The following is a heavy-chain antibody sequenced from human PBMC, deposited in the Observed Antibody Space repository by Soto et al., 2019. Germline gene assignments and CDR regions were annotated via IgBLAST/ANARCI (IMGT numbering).Heavy chain of an antibody. J-gene: IGHJ4*02. CDR2: IKQDGSEK. V-gene: IGHV3-7*01. CDR3: ARDKHYYDSSGYYSRLFDY. Sequence: GGSLRLSCAASGFTFSSYWMSWVRQAPGKGLEWVANIKQDGSEKYYVDSVKGRFTISRDNAKNSLYLQMNSLRAEDTAVYYCARDKHYYDSSGYYSRLFDYWGQGTLVTVSS. D-gene: IGHD3-22*01. CDR1: GFTFSSYW.